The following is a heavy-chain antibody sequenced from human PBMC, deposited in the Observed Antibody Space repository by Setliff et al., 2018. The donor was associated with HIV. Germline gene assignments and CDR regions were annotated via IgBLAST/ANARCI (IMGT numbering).Heavy chain of an antibody. V-gene: IGHV4-34*01. J-gene: IGHJ4*02. CDR3: ARSSMAGFDY. D-gene: IGHD6-19*01. CDR2: INHSGST. Sequence: ETLSLTCAVYGGSFSGYYWSWIRQPPGKGLEWIGEINHSGSTNYNPSLKSRVTISVDKSKNQFSLKLTSVTAADTAVYYCARSSMAGFDYWGQGKLVTVSS. CDR1: GGSFSGYY.